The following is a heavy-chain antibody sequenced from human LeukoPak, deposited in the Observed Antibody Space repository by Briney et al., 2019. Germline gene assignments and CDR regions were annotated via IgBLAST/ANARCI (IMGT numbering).Heavy chain of an antibody. Sequence: GGSLRLSCAASGFTFSSYAMHWVRQAPGKGLEWVAVISYDGSNKYYADSVKGRFTISRDNSKNTLYLQMNSLRAEDTAVYYCARDHEEGATTFDYWGQGTLVTVSS. CDR3: ARDHEEGATTFDY. CDR2: ISYDGSNK. J-gene: IGHJ4*02. CDR1: GFTFSSYA. D-gene: IGHD1-26*01. V-gene: IGHV3-30*04.